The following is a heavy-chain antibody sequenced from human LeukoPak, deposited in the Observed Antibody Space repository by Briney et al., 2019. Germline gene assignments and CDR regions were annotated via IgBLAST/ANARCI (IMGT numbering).Heavy chain of an antibody. CDR3: TRRYGGHSGWAGYHDS. J-gene: IGHJ4*02. Sequence: GGSLRLSCVDSGFSFSAYIMHWVRQAPGTGLEYVSAIRSDGSSTFYPNSVKGRFTISRDNSKSTLYLQMGSLRAEDTAVYYCTRRYGGHSGWAGYHDSWGQGTLVTVSS. D-gene: IGHD6-19*01. V-gene: IGHV3-64*01. CDR2: IRSDGSST. CDR1: GFSFSAYI.